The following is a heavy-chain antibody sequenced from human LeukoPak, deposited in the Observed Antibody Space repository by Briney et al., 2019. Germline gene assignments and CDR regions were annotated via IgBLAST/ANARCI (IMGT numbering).Heavy chain of an antibody. J-gene: IGHJ3*02. V-gene: IGHV4-59*08. CDR1: GDSISSYY. Sequence: PSETLSLTCTVSGDSISSYYWSWIRQPPGKGLEWIGYIHYSGSTKDNASLKSRVTISLDTSKNQFSLKLSSVTAAYTAVYSCARQSGGGYNSGVFDIWGQGTMVTVSS. CDR2: IHYSGST. D-gene: IGHD5-24*01. CDR3: ARQSGGGYNSGVFDI.